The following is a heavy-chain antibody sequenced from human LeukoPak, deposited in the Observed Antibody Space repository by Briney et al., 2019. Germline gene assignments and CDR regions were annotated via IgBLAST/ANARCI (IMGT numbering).Heavy chain of an antibody. Sequence: SETLSLTCTVSGASISSSTYYWGWIRQPPGKGLEWIGSIYYNGRTYYNPSLKSRVTISIDTSNQFSLRLDSMTAADTAVYYCVRDPKSAVAADWFDPWGQGTLVTVSS. D-gene: IGHD6-19*01. CDR2: IYYNGRT. CDR1: GASISSSTYY. V-gene: IGHV4-39*07. CDR3: VRDPKSAVAADWFDP. J-gene: IGHJ5*02.